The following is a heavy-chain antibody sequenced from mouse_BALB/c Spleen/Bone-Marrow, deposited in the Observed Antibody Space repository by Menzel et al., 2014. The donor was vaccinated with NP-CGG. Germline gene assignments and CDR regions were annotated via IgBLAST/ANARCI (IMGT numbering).Heavy chain of an antibody. D-gene: IGHD2-4*01. CDR3: ARNYDYDGGYYAMDY. J-gene: IGHJ4*01. V-gene: IGHV1-7*01. CDR1: GYNFISYW. CDR2: INPSTGYT. Sequence: VKLQESGAELAKPGASVKMSCKASGYNFISYWMHWVKQRPGQGLEWIGYINPSTGYTEYNQKFKDKATLTADKSSSKAYMQLRSLTSEDSAVYYCARNYDYDGGYYAMDYWGQGTSVTVSS.